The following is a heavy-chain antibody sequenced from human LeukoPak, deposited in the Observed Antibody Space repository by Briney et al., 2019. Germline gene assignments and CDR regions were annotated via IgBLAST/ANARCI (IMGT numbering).Heavy chain of an antibody. CDR2: IIPIFGTA. D-gene: IGHD6-6*01. Sequence: ASVKVSCKASGGTFSSYAISWVRQAPGQGLEWMGGIIPIFGTANYAQKFQGRVTITTDESTSTAYMELSSLRSEDTAVYYCARGQGPIAARLNAFDIWGQGTMVTVSS. CDR3: ARGQGPIAARLNAFDI. CDR1: GGTFSSYA. V-gene: IGHV1-69*05. J-gene: IGHJ3*02.